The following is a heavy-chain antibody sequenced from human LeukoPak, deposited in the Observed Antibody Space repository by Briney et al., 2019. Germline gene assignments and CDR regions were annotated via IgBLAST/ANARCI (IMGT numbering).Heavy chain of an antibody. CDR2: IVPSGSIS. V-gene: IGHV3-23*01. CDR3: ARDLDWGAFDA. D-gene: IGHD3-9*01. Sequence: GGTLRLSCAASGFTFSRHGINWVRQAPGKGLEWVSGIVPSGSISYYADSVKGRFTISRDNSKNTVSLHMNSLRAEDTALYYCARDLDWGAFDAWGQGTLVTVSS. J-gene: IGHJ5*02. CDR1: GFTFSRHG.